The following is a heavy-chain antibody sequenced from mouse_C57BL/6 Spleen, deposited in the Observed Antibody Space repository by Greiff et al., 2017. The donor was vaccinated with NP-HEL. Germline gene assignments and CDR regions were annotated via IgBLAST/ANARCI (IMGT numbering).Heavy chain of an antibody. CDR1: GFTFSDYY. Sequence: EVKVVESEGGLVQPGSSMKLSCTASGFTFSDYYMAWVRQVPEKGLEWVANINYDGSSTYYLDSLKSRFIISRDNAKNILYLQMSSLKSEDTATYYCARGGGYGNFYFDYWGQGTTLTVSS. D-gene: IGHD2-1*01. J-gene: IGHJ2*01. V-gene: IGHV5-16*01. CDR2: INYDGSST. CDR3: ARGGGYGNFYFDY.